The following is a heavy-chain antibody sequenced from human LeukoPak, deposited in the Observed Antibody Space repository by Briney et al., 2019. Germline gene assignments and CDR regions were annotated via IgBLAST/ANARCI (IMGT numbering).Heavy chain of an antibody. Sequence: PGGSLRLSCAASGFAVSSNHMNWVRRAPGKGLEWVSIIYTAGTTYHYADSVKGRFTISRDTSTNTVYLQMSSLTDEDTATYYCARDSTYYYFDYWGQGTLVTVSS. D-gene: IGHD1-26*01. CDR2: IYTAGTT. J-gene: IGHJ4*02. CDR1: GFAVSSNH. CDR3: ARDSTYYYFDY. V-gene: IGHV3-53*01.